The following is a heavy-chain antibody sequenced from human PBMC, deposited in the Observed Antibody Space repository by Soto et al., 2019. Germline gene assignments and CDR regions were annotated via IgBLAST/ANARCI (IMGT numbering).Heavy chain of an antibody. CDR2: ISYDGSNK. CDR3: AKDLWKYSSSSINWFDP. CDR1: VFPFRGDC. V-gene: IGHV3-30*18. J-gene: IGHJ5*02. Sequence: GGSLRLSFSAPVFPFRGDCMHWVRQATGKGLEWVAVISYDGSNKYYADSVKGRFTISRDNSKNTLYLQMNSLRAEDTAVYYCAKDLWKYSSSSINWFDPWGQGTLVTVSS. D-gene: IGHD6-6*01.